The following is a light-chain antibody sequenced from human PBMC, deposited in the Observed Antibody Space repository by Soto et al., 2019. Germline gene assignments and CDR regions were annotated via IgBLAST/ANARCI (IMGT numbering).Light chain of an antibody. CDR1: SSDVGYYNY. Sequence: QSALTQPRSVSGSPGQSVTISCTGTSSDVGYYNYVSWYQQYPGKAPKLMIYEVTKRPSGVPDRFSGSKSGNTASLTVSGLQAEDEADYYCSSYAGSYRVFGTGTKLTVL. V-gene: IGLV2-11*01. CDR3: SSYAGSYRV. CDR2: EVT. J-gene: IGLJ1*01.